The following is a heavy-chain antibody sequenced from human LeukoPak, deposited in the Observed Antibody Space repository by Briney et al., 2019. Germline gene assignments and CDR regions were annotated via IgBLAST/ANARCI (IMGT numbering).Heavy chain of an antibody. CDR1: GFTFSSYA. J-gene: IGHJ4*02. V-gene: IGHV3-23*01. Sequence: GGSLRLSCAASGFTFSSYAMSWVRQAPGKGLGWVSAISGSGGSTYYADSVKGRFTISRDNSKNTLYLQMNSLRAEGTAVYYCAKHGSSDYFDYWGQGTLVTVSS. CDR2: ISGSGGST. D-gene: IGHD3-10*01. CDR3: AKHGSSDYFDY.